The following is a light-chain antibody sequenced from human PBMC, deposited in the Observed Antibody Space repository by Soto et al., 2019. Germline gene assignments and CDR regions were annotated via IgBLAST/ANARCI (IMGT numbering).Light chain of an antibody. CDR2: DVS. CDR3: QQYNTFWT. V-gene: IGKV1-5*01. CDR1: QIISSW. J-gene: IGKJ1*01. Sequence: DIQMTQSPSTLSASVGDRVTITCRASQIISSWLAWYQQKPGKAPKLLIYDVSTLGTGVPSRFSGSGSGTDFTLTISSPQPDDSATYYCQQYNTFWTFGQGTKVDIK.